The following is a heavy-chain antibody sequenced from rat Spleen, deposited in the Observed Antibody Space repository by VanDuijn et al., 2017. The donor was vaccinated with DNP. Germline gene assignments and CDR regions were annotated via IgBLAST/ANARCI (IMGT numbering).Heavy chain of an antibody. CDR3: ARHETTTDFDY. J-gene: IGHJ2*01. V-gene: IGHV5-22*01. CDR1: GFTFSDYN. Sequence: EVQLVESGGGLVQPGGSMKLSCAASGFTFSDYNMAWVRLTPKKGLEWVATISYAGSSTYYRDSVKGRFTIFRDNTKSTLYLQMNSLRSEDTATYYCARHETTTDFDYWGQGVMVTVSS. CDR2: ISYAGSST. D-gene: IGHD1-10*01.